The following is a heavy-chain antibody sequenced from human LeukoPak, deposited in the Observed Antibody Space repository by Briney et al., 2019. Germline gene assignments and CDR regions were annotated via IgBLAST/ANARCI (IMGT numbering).Heavy chain of an antibody. J-gene: IGHJ4*02. CDR3: ARKPPRLITMVRGVIISDY. D-gene: IGHD3-10*01. V-gene: IGHV1-8*01. CDR2: MNPSSGNT. Sequence: ASVKVSCKASGYTFTSYDINWVRQATGQGLEWMGWMNPSSGNTGYAQKFQGRVTMTRNTSISTAYMELSSLRSEDTAVYYCARKPPRLITMVRGVIISDYWGQGTLVTVSS. CDR1: GYTFTSYD.